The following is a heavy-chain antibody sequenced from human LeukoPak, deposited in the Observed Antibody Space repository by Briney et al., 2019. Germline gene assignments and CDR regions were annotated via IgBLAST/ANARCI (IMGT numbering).Heavy chain of an antibody. J-gene: IGHJ4*02. Sequence: PSETLSLTCTVSGGSISTSSYYWGWVRQPPGKGLEWIGNIFYSGSTYYSPSLKSRVTISLDTSRNQFSLKLSSVTAADTAVYYCARLCQGYRTSCFDYWGQGTLVTVSS. CDR2: IFYSGST. CDR1: GGSISTSSYY. CDR3: ARLCQGYRTSCFDY. D-gene: IGHD6-13*01. V-gene: IGHV4-39*07.